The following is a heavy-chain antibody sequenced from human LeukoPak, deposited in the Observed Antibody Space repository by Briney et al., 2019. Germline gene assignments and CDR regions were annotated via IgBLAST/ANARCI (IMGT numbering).Heavy chain of an antibody. Sequence: GGSLRLSCAASGFTFSSYSMNWVCQAPGKGLEWVSSISSSSSYIYYADSVKGRFTVSRDNSKNTLYLQMNSLRAEDTAIYYCAKLERSDSDYYYWGQGTLVAVSS. J-gene: IGHJ4*02. CDR1: GFTFSSYS. D-gene: IGHD5-12*01. CDR2: ISSSSSYI. V-gene: IGHV3-21*04. CDR3: AKLERSDSDYYY.